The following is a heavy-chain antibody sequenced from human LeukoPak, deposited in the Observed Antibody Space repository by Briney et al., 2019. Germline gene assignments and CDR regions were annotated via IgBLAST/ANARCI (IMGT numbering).Heavy chain of an antibody. V-gene: IGHV3-74*01. J-gene: IGHJ4*02. Sequence: GSLRLSCAASGFTFSNYWMHWVCQAPGKGLVWVSRINSDERSITYADSVKSRFTISRDNAKNTLYLQMNSLRAEDTAVYYCARGIYGGNPADYWGPGNLGSVSS. CDR3: ARGIYGGNPADY. CDR1: GFTFSNYW. D-gene: IGHD4-23*01. CDR2: INSDERSI.